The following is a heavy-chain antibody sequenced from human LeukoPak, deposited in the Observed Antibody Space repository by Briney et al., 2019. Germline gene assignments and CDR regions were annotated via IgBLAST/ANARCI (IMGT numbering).Heavy chain of an antibody. V-gene: IGHV5-51*01. CDR1: GYSFTSYW. CDR2: IYPGDSDT. D-gene: IGHD3-10*01. J-gene: IGHJ6*02. CDR3: ARRYYYGSGTYYYYYGMDV. Sequence: GESLKISCKGSGYSFTSYWSGWVRQMPGKGLEWMGIIYPGDSDTRYSPSFQGQVTISADKSISTAYLQWSSLKASDTAMYYCARRYYYGSGTYYYYYGMDVWGQGTTVTVSS.